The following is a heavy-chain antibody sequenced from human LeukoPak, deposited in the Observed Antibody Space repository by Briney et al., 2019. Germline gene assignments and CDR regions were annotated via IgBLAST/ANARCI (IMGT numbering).Heavy chain of an antibody. Sequence: GESLKISCKGSGYSFTSYCSGCVRQMPGKGLEWMGIIYPGDSDTRYNPAFQGQATISADKSISTAYLQWSSLKASDTAMYYCARGAARTYYYMDVWGKGTTVTVSS. D-gene: IGHD1-7*01. V-gene: IGHV5-51*01. CDR2: IYPGDSDT. CDR1: GYSFTSYC. J-gene: IGHJ6*03. CDR3: ARGAARTYYYMDV.